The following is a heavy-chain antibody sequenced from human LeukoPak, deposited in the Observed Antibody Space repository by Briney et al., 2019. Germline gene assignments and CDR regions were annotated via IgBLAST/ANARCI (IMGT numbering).Heavy chain of an antibody. CDR1: GVTVSSNY. D-gene: IGHD2-21*01. V-gene: IGHV3-11*04. J-gene: IGHJ4*02. CDR2: INSGGNTQ. CDR3: ARDIVNGPFVISLES. Sequence: PGGSLRLSCAASGVTVSSNYMNWVRQVPGKGLEWVSHINSGGNTQYYADSVRGRFTMSRDNAKNSLDLQMNSLRAEDTAVYYCARDIVNGPFVISLESWGQGALVTVSS.